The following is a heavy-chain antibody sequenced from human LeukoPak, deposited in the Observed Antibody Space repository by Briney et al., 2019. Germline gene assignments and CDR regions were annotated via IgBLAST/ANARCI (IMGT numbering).Heavy chain of an antibody. V-gene: IGHV4-59*01. Sequence: SETLSLTCTVSGGSISSYYWGWIRPPPGKGLEWIGYIYYSGSTNYNPSLKSRVTISVDTSKNQSSLKLSSVTAADTAVYYCARDTTSYGMDVWGQGTTVTVSS. J-gene: IGHJ6*02. CDR3: ARDTTSYGMDV. D-gene: IGHD1-1*01. CDR1: GGSISSYY. CDR2: IYYSGST.